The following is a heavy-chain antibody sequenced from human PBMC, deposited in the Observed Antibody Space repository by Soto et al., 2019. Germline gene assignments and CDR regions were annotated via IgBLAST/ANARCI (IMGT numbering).Heavy chain of an antibody. CDR2: IYYSGST. V-gene: IGHV4-59*01. Sequence: WTWIRQPPGKGLEWIGYIYYSGSTNYNPSLKSRVTISVDTSKYQFSLKLSSVTVADTAVYYCARDNMRARDGMDVWGQGTTVTVSS. D-gene: IGHD3-16*01. J-gene: IGHJ6*02. CDR3: ARDNMRARDGMDV.